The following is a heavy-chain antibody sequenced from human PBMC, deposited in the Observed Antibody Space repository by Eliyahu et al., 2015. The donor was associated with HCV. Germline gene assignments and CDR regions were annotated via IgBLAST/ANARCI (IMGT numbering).Heavy chain of an antibody. J-gene: IGHJ4*02. V-gene: IGHV3-30*01. CDR3: ARDPGVGYCSSTSCSQFDY. CDR2: ISYDGSNK. Sequence: QVQLVESGGGVVQPGXSLRLSCAASGFXFXXXAMXWVRQAPGKGLEWVAVISYDGSNKYYADSVKGRFTISRDNSKNTLYLQMNSLRAEDTAVYYCARDPGVGYCSSTSCSQFDYWGQGTLVTVSS. D-gene: IGHD2-2*01. CDR1: GFXFXXXA.